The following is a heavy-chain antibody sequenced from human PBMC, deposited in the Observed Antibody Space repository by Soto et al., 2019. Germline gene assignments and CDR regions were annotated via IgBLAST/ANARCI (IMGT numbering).Heavy chain of an antibody. CDR2: INPSGGST. V-gene: IGHV1-46*03. J-gene: IGHJ5*02. D-gene: IGHD3-3*01. Sequence: ASVKVSCKASGYTFASYYMHWVRQAPGQGLEWMGIINPSGGSTSYAQKFQGRVTMTRDTSTSTVYMELSSLRSEDTAVYYCARGPYYDFWSDKARNWFDPWGQGTLVTV. CDR1: GYTFASYY. CDR3: ARGPYYDFWSDKARNWFDP.